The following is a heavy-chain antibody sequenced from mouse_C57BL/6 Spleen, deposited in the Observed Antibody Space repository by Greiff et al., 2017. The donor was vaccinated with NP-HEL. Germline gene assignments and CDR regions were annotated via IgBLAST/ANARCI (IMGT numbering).Heavy chain of an antibody. D-gene: IGHD1-1*01. V-gene: IGHV5-4*01. CDR2: ISDGGSYT. J-gene: IGHJ3*01. Sequence: EVQLQQSGGGLVKPGGSLKLSCAASGFTFSSYAMSWVRQTPEKRLEWVATISDGGSYTYYPDNVKGRFTISRDNAKNNLYLQMSHLKSEDTAMYYCARDPPLYGSSYVTWFAYWGQGTLVTVSA. CDR1: GFTFSSYA. CDR3: ARDPPLYGSSYVTWFAY.